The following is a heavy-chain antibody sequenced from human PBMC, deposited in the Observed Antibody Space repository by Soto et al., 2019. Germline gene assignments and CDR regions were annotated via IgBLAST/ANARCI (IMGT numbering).Heavy chain of an antibody. J-gene: IGHJ2*01. Sequence: SETLSLTCAVYGGSFSCYYWSWIRQPPGKGLEWIGEINHSGSTNYNPSLKSRVTISVDTSKNQFSLKPGSVTAADTAVYYCASSSSRSDWYFDLWGRGTLVTVSS. D-gene: IGHD6-6*01. CDR2: INHSGST. CDR3: ASSSSRSDWYFDL. V-gene: IGHV4-34*01. CDR1: GGSFSCYY.